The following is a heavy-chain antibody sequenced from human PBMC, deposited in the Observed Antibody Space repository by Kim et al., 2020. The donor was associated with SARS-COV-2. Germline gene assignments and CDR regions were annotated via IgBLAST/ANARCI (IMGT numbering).Heavy chain of an antibody. J-gene: IGHJ3*02. CDR1: GYTFTSYG. D-gene: IGHD3-22*01. CDR2: ISAYNGNT. CDR3: ARGDNYYDSSGYPDI. V-gene: IGHV1-18*01. Sequence: ASVKVSCKASGYTFTSYGISWVRQAPGQGLEWMGWISAYNGNTNYAQKLQGRVTMTTDTSTSTAYMELRSLRSDDTAVYYCARGDNYYDSSGYPDIWGQGTMVTVSS.